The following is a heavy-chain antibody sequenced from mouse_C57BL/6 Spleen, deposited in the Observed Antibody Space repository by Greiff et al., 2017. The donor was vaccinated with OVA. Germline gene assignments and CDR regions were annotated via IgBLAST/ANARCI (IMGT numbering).Heavy chain of an antibody. D-gene: IGHD1-1*01. CDR3: AREVTTVVAPYFDV. Sequence: VQLQQSGAELVKPGASVKLSCKASGYTFTSYWMHWVKQRPGQGLEWIGMIHPKSGSTNYNEKFKSKATLTVDKSSSTAYMQLSSLTSEDSAVYYCAREVTTVVAPYFDVWGTGTTVTVSS. V-gene: IGHV1-64*01. J-gene: IGHJ1*03. CDR1: GYTFTSYW. CDR2: IHPKSGST.